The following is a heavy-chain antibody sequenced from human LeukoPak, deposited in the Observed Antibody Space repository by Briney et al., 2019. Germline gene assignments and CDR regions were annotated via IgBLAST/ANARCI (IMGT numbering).Heavy chain of an antibody. CDR2: ISHSGST. Sequence: SETLSLTCAVYGGSFSGYYWSWIRQPPGKGLEWIGEISHSGSTNYNPALKSRVTISVDTSKNQFSLKLSSVTAADTAVYYCARGNIVVVPAAKYNWFHPWGQGTLVTVSS. D-gene: IGHD2-2*01. V-gene: IGHV4-34*01. CDR1: GGSFSGYY. J-gene: IGHJ5*02. CDR3: ARGNIVVVPAAKYNWFHP.